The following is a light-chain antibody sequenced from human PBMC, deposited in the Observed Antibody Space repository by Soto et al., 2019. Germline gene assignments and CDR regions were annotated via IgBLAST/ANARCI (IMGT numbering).Light chain of an antibody. CDR3: QQSYSNPRT. CDR1: QSISSY. Sequence: DIQTTQSPSSLSASVGDRVTITCRASQSISSYLNWYQHKPGKAPNLLIYAATTLQSGVPSRFSGSGSGTDFTLTISSLQPEDFATYYCQQSYSNPRTFGQGTKVEIK. V-gene: IGKV1-39*01. J-gene: IGKJ1*01. CDR2: AAT.